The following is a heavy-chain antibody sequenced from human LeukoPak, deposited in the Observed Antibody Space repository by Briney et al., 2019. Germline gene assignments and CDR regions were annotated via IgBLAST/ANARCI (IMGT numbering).Heavy chain of an antibody. CDR3: ATTRYYYDSSGYYLDAFHI. CDR2: IYYSGST. Sequence: SETLSLTCTVSGDSISSSSYYWGWIRQPPGKGLEWIGCIYYSGSTYYNPSLKSRVTISVDMSKNQFPLKLSSVTAADTAVYYCATTRYYYDSSGYYLDAFHIWGQGTMVTVSS. CDR1: GDSISSSSYY. J-gene: IGHJ3*02. V-gene: IGHV4-39*01. D-gene: IGHD3-22*01.